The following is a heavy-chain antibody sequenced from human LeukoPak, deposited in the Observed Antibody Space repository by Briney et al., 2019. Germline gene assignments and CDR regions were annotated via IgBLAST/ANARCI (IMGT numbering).Heavy chain of an antibody. Sequence: GASVKVSCKASGYTFTRYYMHWVRQAPGQGLEWMGIINPSAGSTSYAQKFQGRVTMTRDMSTSTAYMELRSLRSDDTAVYYCARDRRLRFLEWSSIGYFQHWGQGTLVTVSS. CDR2: INPSAGST. D-gene: IGHD3-3*01. J-gene: IGHJ1*01. CDR3: ARDRRLRFLEWSSIGYFQH. CDR1: GYTFTRYY. V-gene: IGHV1-46*01.